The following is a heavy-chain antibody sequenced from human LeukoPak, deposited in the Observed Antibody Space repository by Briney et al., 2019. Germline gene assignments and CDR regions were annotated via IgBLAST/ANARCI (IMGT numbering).Heavy chain of an antibody. J-gene: IGHJ5*02. CDR2: INPSGGST. CDR1: GYTFTSYY. Sequence: ASVKVSCKASGYTFTSYYMHWVRQAPGQGLEWMGIINPSGGSTSYAQKFQGRATMTRDMSTSTVYMELSSLRSEDTAVYYCARELEELGDSTWGQGTLVTVSS. V-gene: IGHV1-46*01. D-gene: IGHD1-26*01. CDR3: ARELEELGDST.